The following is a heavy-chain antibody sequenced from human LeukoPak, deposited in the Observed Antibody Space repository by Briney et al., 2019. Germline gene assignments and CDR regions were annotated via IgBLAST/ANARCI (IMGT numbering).Heavy chain of an antibody. J-gene: IGHJ5*02. CDR1: GGSFSGYY. CDR3: ARKGVLLGYCSGGSCYSSWFDP. Sequence: SETLFLTCAVYGGSFSGYYWSWIRQPPGKGLEWIGEINHSGSTIYNPSLKSRVTISVDTSKNQFSLKLSSVTAADTAVYYCARKGVLLGYCSGGSCYSSWFDPWGQGTLVTVSS. D-gene: IGHD2-15*01. V-gene: IGHV4-34*01. CDR2: INHSGST.